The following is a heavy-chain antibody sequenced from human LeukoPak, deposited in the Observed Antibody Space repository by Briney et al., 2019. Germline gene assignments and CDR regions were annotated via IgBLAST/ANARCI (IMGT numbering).Heavy chain of an antibody. Sequence: GESLKISCKASGYSFTTYWIGWVRQMPGKGLEWMGIIYPADSAAKYSPSFQGQVTISVNKSISTAYLQWSRLKASDTAMYYCARNRKRIAAAGDAFDIWGQGTMVTVSS. CDR2: IYPADSAA. CDR1: GYSFTTYW. CDR3: ARNRKRIAAAGDAFDI. V-gene: IGHV5-51*01. J-gene: IGHJ3*02. D-gene: IGHD6-13*01.